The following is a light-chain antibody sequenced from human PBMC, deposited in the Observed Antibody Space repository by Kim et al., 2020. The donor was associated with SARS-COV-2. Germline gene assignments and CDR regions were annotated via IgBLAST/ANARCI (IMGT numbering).Light chain of an antibody. CDR3: QQYDAPPFT. CDR1: EYVGEY. J-gene: IGKJ5*01. CDR2: DAA. Sequence: ASVGDRVPMTCQASEYVGEYFNGYHQKPGGAPKVLIRDAANLESGVPSRFSRGGYGTEFSLTVCGVRPEGMGTYYCQQYDAPPFTFGQGTRLEI. V-gene: IGKV1-33*01.